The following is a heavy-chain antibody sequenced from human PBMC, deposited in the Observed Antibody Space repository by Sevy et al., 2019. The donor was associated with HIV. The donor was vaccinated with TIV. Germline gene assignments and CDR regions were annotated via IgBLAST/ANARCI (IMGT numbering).Heavy chain of an antibody. D-gene: IGHD2-15*01. CDR3: VRGTGGSGSAGYFGD. CDR1: GFTFSNYV. CDR2: ISLHGTNK. V-gene: IGHV3-30*04. Sequence: GGSLRLSCAASGFTFSNYVMHWVRQAPGKGLEWVALISLHGTNKDYRDSVKGRFTISRDDAKNTVYVEMTSLPVEDTALYYCVRGTGGSGSAGYFGDWGQGTLVTVSS. J-gene: IGHJ4*02.